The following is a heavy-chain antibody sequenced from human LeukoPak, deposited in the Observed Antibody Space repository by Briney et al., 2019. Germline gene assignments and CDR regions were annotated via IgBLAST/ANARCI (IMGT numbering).Heavy chain of an antibody. V-gene: IGHV4-30-2*01. J-gene: IGHJ4*02. CDR2: IYHSGST. CDR3: ARATTVVTLFDY. D-gene: IGHD4-23*01. CDR1: GGSISSGGYS. Sequence: SETLSLTCAVSGGSISSGGYSWSWIRQPPGKGLEWIGYIYHSGSTYYNPSLKSRVTISVDRSKNQFSLKLSSVTAADTAVYYCARATTVVTLFDYWGQGTLVTVSS.